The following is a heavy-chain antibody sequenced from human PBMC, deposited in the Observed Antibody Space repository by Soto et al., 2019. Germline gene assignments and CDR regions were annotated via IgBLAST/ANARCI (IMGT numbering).Heavy chain of an antibody. CDR2: IYKSATT. CDR1: GDSISNLDYF. Sequence: SETLSLTCSVSGDSISNLDYFWAWIRQPPGQALEYIGYIYKSATTYYNPSFESRVAISVDTSKSQFSLNVTSVTAADTAVYFCARGRYCLTGRCFPNWYDSWGQGALVTV. D-gene: IGHD7-27*01. CDR3: ARGRYCLTGRCFPNWYDS. J-gene: IGHJ5*01. V-gene: IGHV4-30-4*01.